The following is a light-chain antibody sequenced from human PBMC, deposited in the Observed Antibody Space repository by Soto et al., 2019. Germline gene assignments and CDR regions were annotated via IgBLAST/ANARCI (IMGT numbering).Light chain of an antibody. CDR3: QQYGSSPPT. CDR2: DAS. CDR1: QSLSNNY. Sequence: EIVLTQSPGTLSLSPGERATLSCRASQSLSNNYLAWYQQKHGQAPRLLIYDASSRATGIPDRFSGSGSGTDFTLNMSRLEPEDYAVYYCQQYGSSPPTLGGGTKVELQ. J-gene: IGKJ4*01. V-gene: IGKV3-20*01.